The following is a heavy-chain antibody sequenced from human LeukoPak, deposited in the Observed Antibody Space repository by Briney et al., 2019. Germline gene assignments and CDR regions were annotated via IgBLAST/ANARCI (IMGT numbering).Heavy chain of an antibody. CDR2: ISSDGSST. CDR1: GFTLSSFW. V-gene: IGHV3-74*01. CDR3: AAAGRGSLDY. D-gene: IGHD3-16*01. J-gene: IGHJ4*02. Sequence: QSGGSLRLSCAASGFTLSSFWMHWVRQAPGKGLEWVSRISSDGSSTNHADSVKGRFAISRDAAKNTLFLQINSPRAEDTAVYFCAAAGRGSLDYWGQGTLVTVSS.